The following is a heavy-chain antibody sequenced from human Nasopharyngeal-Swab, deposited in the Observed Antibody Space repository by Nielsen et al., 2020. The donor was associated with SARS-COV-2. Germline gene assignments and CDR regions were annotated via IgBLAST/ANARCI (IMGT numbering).Heavy chain of an antibody. CDR1: GFTFSSYA. CDR3: AKPSPDYGDYGRNY. CDR2: ISGSGGST. D-gene: IGHD4-17*01. V-gene: IGHV3-23*01. J-gene: IGHJ4*02. Sequence: GESLKISCAASGFTFSSYAMSWVRQAPGKGLEWVSAISGSGGSTYCADSVKGRFTISRDNSKNTLYLQMNSLRAEDTAVYYCAKPSPDYGDYGRNYWGQGTLVTVSS.